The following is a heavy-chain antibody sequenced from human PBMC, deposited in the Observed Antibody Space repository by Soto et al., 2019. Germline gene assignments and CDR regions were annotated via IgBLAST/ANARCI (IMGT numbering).Heavy chain of an antibody. J-gene: IGHJ5*02. Sequence: QVQLVESGGGVVQPGRSLRLSCAASGFIFSSYAMHWVRQAPGKGLEWVATISYDGANTYNADSVKGRFTISRDNSKNTLYLQMNSLRLQYTAVYYCAKEKDSWGQGTLVTVSS. CDR3: AKEKDS. CDR2: ISYDGANT. CDR1: GFIFSSYA. V-gene: IGHV3-30-3*01.